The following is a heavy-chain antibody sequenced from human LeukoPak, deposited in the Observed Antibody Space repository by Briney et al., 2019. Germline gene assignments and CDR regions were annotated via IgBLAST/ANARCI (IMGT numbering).Heavy chain of an antibody. CDR3: ARDGRRSITMVRGVILQTAPLRY. CDR2: IIPILGIA. Sequence: SAKVSCKASGGTFSSYAISWVRQAPGQGLEWMGRIIPILGIANYAQKFQGRVTITADKSTSTAYMELSSLRSEDTAVYYCARDGRRSITMVRGVILQTAPLRYWGQGTLVTVSS. CDR1: GGTFSSYA. V-gene: IGHV1-69*04. J-gene: IGHJ4*02. D-gene: IGHD3-10*01.